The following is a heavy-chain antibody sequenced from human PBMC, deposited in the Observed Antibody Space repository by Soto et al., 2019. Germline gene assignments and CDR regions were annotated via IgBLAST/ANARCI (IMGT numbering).Heavy chain of an antibody. J-gene: IGHJ4*02. CDR1: GFTLSNYE. V-gene: IGHV3-48*03. Sequence: GGSLRLSCAGSGFTLSNYEMNWVRQAPGKGLEWVSYISTGGSSIYYADSVKGRFTIARDNGKNSVYLQMNSLRAEDTAVYYCASWLERAAAGQDYWGQGTLVTVSS. CDR3: ASWLERAAAGQDY. CDR2: ISTGGSSI. D-gene: IGHD6-13*01.